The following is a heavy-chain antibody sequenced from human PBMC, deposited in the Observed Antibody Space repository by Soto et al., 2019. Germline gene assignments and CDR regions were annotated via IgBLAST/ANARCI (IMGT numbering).Heavy chain of an antibody. CDR3: ARDRGRSSGYYPSWFDP. J-gene: IGHJ5*02. V-gene: IGHV1-69*12. Sequence: QVQLVQSGAEVKKPGSSVKVSCKASGGTFSSYAITWVRQAPGQGLEWMGGIIPIFGTANYAQKFQARVTIAAXXSXSXXYMELSSLRSEDTAVYYCARDRGRSSGYYPSWFDPWGQGTLVTVSS. D-gene: IGHD3-22*01. CDR1: GGTFSSYA. CDR2: IIPIFGTA.